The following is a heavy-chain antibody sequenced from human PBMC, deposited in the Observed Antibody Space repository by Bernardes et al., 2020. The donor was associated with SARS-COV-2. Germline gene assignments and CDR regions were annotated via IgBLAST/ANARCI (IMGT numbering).Heavy chain of an antibody. CDR1: GGSISSSY. D-gene: IGHD5-12*01. J-gene: IGHJ6*02. Sequence: SETLTLTCTVSGGSISSSYWSWIRQPPGQGLAWIGYIYYSGSTNYNPSLKSRVTISADTSKNQFSLKLSSVTAADTAVYYCARLDKYSGYKKTYYYYGMDVRGQGTTVNVSS. CDR3: ARLDKYSGYKKTYYYYGMDV. CDR2: IYYSGST. V-gene: IGHV4-59*08.